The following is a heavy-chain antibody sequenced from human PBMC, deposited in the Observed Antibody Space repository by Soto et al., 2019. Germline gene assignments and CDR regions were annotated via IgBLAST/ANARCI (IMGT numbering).Heavy chain of an antibody. J-gene: IGHJ6*02. D-gene: IGHD2-2*01. CDR3: ARGVFVVPAAPNYYYYGMDV. CDR1: GYSFTSYW. CDR2: IDPSDSYT. V-gene: IGHV5-10-1*01. Sequence: PGESLKISCKGSGYSFTSYWISWVRQMPGKGLEWMGRIDPSDSYTNYSPSFQGHVTISADKSISTAYLQWSSLKASDTAMYYCARGVFVVPAAPNYYYYGMDVWGQRTTVTVSS.